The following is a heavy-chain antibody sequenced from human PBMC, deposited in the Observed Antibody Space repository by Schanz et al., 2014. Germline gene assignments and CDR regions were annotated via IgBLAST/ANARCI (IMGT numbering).Heavy chain of an antibody. CDR3: ARDGNYYGSRNYYKTPYYFDY. CDR1: GFTFSSYA. V-gene: IGHV3-66*01. CDR2: IYASGAT. D-gene: IGHD3-10*01. J-gene: IGHJ4*02. Sequence: EQLVESGGGLVKPGGSLRLSCAASGFTFSSYAMHWVRQAPGKGLEWVSTIYASGATYYADSVKRRFTISRDISKNTLHLQVTSLRAEDTAIYYCARDGNYYGSRNYYKTPYYFDYWGQGTLVTVSS.